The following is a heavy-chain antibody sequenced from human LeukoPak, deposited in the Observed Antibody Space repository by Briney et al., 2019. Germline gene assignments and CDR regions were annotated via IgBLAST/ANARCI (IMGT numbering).Heavy chain of an antibody. CDR1: GFSFSSLG. V-gene: IGHV3-30*02. D-gene: IGHD3-10*01. Sequence: GGSLRLSCAASGFSFSSLGMHWVRQAPGKGLDWVAYIRNDASKTYYADSVKGRFSISRDNSKNTAYLQMNNLLPEDTAVYYCAKRAGSAWSAGAWGQGTLVTVSS. CDR2: IRNDASKT. CDR3: AKRAGSAWSAGA. J-gene: IGHJ5*02.